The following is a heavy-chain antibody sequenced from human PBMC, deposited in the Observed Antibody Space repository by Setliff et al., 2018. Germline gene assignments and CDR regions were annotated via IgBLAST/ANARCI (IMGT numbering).Heavy chain of an antibody. V-gene: IGHV4-34*01. Sequence: SETLSLTCSVYGASFNTYYWSWIRQPPGKGLEWFGEINHSGSGDYNPSFKGRVTISVDTSKKQFSLTLTSVTAADTALYYCRQAVVGRDVFDIWGQGTVVTVSS. CDR2: INHSGSG. CDR1: GASFNTYY. J-gene: IGHJ3*02. D-gene: IGHD1-1*01. CDR3: RQAVVGRDVFDI.